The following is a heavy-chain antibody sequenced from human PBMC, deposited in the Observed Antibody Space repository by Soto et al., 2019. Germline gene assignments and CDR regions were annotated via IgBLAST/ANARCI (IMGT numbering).Heavy chain of an antibody. CDR2: IIPIFGTA. D-gene: IGHD3-3*01. V-gene: IGHV1-69*01. CDR1: GGTFSSYA. Sequence: SVKVSCKASGGTFSSYAISWVRQAPGQGLEWIGGIIPIFGTANYAQKFQGRVTTTADESTSTAYMELSSLRSEDTAVYYCARGPYYDFWSGYPDYYYGMDVWGQGTTVTVSS. CDR3: ARGPYYDFWSGYPDYYYGMDV. J-gene: IGHJ6*02.